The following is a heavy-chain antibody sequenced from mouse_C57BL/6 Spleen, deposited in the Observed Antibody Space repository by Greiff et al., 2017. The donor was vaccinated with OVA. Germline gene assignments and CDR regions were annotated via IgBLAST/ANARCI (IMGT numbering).Heavy chain of an antibody. Sequence: EVQVVESGGGLVKPGGSLKLSCAASGFTFSDYGMHWVRQAPEKGLEWVAYISSGSSTIYYADTVKGRFTISRDNAKNTLFLQMTSLRSEDTAMDYCARPGFYAMDYWGQGTSVTVSS. V-gene: IGHV5-17*01. CDR2: ISSGSSTI. CDR3: ARPGFYAMDY. CDR1: GFTFSDYG. J-gene: IGHJ4*01.